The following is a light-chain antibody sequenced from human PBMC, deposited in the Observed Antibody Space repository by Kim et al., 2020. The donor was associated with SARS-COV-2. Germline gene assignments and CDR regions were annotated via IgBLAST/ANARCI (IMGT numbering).Light chain of an antibody. CDR3: QKHSNLPPAPS. Sequence: PGEGSALPCSASPSVVISLARYEQTRSKAPRLLIYSAAIMATGIPDRFSSSGSGTDFTLTISSLEPECFAIYYCQKHSNLPPAPSFGGGTQGDIK. CDR2: SAA. V-gene: IGKV3-11*01. J-gene: IGKJ4*01. CDR1: PSVVIS.